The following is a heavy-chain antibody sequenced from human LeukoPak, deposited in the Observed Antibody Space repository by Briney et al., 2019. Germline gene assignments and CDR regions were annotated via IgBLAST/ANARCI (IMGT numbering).Heavy chain of an antibody. Sequence: GGSLRLSCAASGFTFSNAWMSWVRQAPGKGLEWVSSISSSNYIYYADSVKGRFTISRDNAKNSLYLQMNSLRAEDTAVYYCAKGSYGDAFDIWGQGTMVTVSS. CDR3: AKGSYGDAFDI. CDR1: GFTFSNAW. V-gene: IGHV3-69-1*01. CDR2: ISSSNYI. D-gene: IGHD3-10*01. J-gene: IGHJ3*02.